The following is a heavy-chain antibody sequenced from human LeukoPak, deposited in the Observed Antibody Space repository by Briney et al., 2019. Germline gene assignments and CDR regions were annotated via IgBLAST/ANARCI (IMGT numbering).Heavy chain of an antibody. CDR1: GGSISSYY. V-gene: IGHV4-4*07. CDR3: ARFLNGVGSGYYYMDV. J-gene: IGHJ6*03. CDR2: IYTSGST. Sequence: ASETLSLTCTVSGGSISSYYWSWIRQPAGKGLEWIGRIYTSGSTNYNPSLKSRVTMSVDTSKNQFSLKLSSVTAADTAVYYCARFLNGVGSGYYYMDVWGKGTTVTVSS. D-gene: IGHD3-3*01.